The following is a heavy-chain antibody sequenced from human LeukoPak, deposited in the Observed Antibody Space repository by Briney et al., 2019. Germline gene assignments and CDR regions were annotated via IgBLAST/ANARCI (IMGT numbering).Heavy chain of an antibody. CDR2: IYWNDDK. D-gene: IGHD1-26*01. Sequence: SGPTLVNPTQTLTLTCTFSGFSLSTSGVGVGWIRQPPGKALEWLALIYWNDDKRYSPSLKSRLTITKDTSKNQVVLTMANMDPVDTATYYCAHRSGSYSIVDYWGQGTLVTVSS. V-gene: IGHV2-5*01. CDR3: AHRSGSYSIVDY. CDR1: GFSLSTSGVG. J-gene: IGHJ4*02.